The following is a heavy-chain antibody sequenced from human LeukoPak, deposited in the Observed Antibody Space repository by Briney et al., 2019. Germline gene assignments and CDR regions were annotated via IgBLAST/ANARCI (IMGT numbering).Heavy chain of an antibody. J-gene: IGHJ4*02. D-gene: IGHD2-15*01. CDR2: ISRII. CDR3: AKAPVTSCRGAFCYPFDY. V-gene: IGHV3-48*01. CDR1: GFSFSSYS. Sequence: TGGSLRLSCAASGFSFSSYSFNWVRQAPGKGLEWVSYISRIISYADSVKGRFTMSRDNAKNSLFPQMNSLRAEDAAVYYCAKAPVTSCRGAFCYPFDYWGQGTLVTVSS.